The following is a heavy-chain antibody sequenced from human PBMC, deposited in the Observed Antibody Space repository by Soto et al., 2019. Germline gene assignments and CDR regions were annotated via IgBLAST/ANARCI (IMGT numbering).Heavy chain of an antibody. Sequence: ETLSLTCTVSGFTFSSYAMSWVRQAPGKGLEWVSAISGSGGSTYYADSVKGRFTISRDNSKNTLYLQMNSLRAEDTAVYYCAKIDSSGPFDYWGQGTLVTVSS. J-gene: IGHJ4*02. CDR3: AKIDSSGPFDY. CDR1: GFTFSSYA. D-gene: IGHD3-22*01. CDR2: ISGSGGST. V-gene: IGHV3-23*01.